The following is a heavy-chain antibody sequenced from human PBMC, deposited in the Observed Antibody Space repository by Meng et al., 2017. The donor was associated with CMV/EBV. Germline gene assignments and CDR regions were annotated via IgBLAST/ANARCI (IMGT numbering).Heavy chain of an antibody. D-gene: IGHD2-2*01. CDR1: GFTFSSYE. J-gene: IGHJ4*02. Sequence: GGSLRLCCAASGFTFSSYEMNWVRQAPGKGLEWVSYISSSGSTIYYADSVKGRFTISRDNAKNSLYLQMNSLRAEDTAVYYCASWGGVVPADYWGQGTLVTVSS. V-gene: IGHV3-48*03. CDR3: ASWGGVVPADY. CDR2: ISSSGSTI.